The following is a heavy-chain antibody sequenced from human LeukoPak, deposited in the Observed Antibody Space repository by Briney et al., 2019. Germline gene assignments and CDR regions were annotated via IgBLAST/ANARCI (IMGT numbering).Heavy chain of an antibody. CDR2: IDPSDSYI. V-gene: IGHV5-10-1*04. Sequence: GESLKISCKGSGYSFTYYWISWVRQMPGKGLEWMGRIDPSDSYINYSPSFQGQVTISADKSISTAYLQWSSLKASDTAMYYCARLVVVPAAMDYWGQGTLVTVSS. D-gene: IGHD2-2*01. J-gene: IGHJ4*02. CDR1: GYSFTYYW. CDR3: ARLVVVPAAMDY.